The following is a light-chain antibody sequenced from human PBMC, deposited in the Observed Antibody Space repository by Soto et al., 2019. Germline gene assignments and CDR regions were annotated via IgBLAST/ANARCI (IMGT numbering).Light chain of an antibody. CDR3: QQYTNWPPIT. Sequence: EIVMTQSPATLSLSPGERATLSFRASQSVSGKLAWYQQKPGQAPRLLIYDAYTRATGIPARFSGSGSGTNFTLSISSLQSEDFAVYYCQQYTNWPPITFGQGTRLEI. V-gene: IGKV3-15*01. CDR2: DAY. J-gene: IGKJ5*01. CDR1: QSVSGK.